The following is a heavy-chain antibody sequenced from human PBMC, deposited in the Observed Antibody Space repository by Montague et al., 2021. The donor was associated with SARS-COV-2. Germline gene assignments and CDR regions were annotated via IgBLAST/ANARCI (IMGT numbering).Heavy chain of an antibody. V-gene: IGHV4-59*12. J-gene: IGHJ6*02. CDR3: ARQAAGSYFYYGVDV. CDR1: GDSINTYY. D-gene: IGHD6-13*01. Sequence: SETLSLTCTVSGDSINTYYWNWIRQPPGKGLEWLGSIFYTGSTNXXPSLKSRVTISLDTPKNQFFLKVTSVTAADTAVYYCARQAAGSYFYYGVDVWGQGTTVTVSS. CDR2: IFYTGST.